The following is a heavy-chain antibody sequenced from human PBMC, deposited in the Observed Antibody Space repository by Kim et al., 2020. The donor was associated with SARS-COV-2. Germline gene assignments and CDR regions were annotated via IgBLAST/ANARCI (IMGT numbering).Heavy chain of an antibody. CDR1: GGSISSSSYY. V-gene: IGHV4-39*07. CDR3: ARDQSVTMVRGVIIGYYGMDV. CDR2: IYYSGST. Sequence: SETLSLTCTVSGGSISSSSYYWGWIRQPPGKGLEWIGSIYYSGSTYYNPSLKSRVTISVDTSKNQFSLKLSSVTAADTAVYYCARDQSVTMVRGVIIGYYGMDVCGQGTTVTVSS. D-gene: IGHD3-10*01. J-gene: IGHJ6*02.